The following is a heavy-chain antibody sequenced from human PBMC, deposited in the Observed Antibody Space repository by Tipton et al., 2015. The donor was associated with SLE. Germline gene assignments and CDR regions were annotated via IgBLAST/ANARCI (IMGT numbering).Heavy chain of an antibody. Sequence: WVRQAPGKGLEWIGSIYYSGSTYYNPSLKSRVTISVDTSKNHFSLKLSSVTAADTAVYYCARTPSFTSGTDWGQGTLVTVSS. V-gene: IGHV4-39*07. J-gene: IGHJ4*01. CDR3: ARTPSFTSGTD. CDR2: IYYSGST. D-gene: IGHD1-14*01.